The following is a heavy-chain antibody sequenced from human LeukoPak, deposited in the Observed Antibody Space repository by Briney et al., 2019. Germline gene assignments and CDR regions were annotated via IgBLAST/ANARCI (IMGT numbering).Heavy chain of an antibody. CDR1: GFTFSSYG. D-gene: IGHD4-11*01. Sequence: GGSLRLSCAASGFTFSSYGMHWVRQAPGKGLEWVAFIRYDGSNKYYADSVKGRFTISRDISKNTLYLQMNSLRAEDTAVYYCAKLEGPYSNYGFFDYWGQGTLVTVSS. J-gene: IGHJ4*02. CDR2: IRYDGSNK. V-gene: IGHV3-30*02. CDR3: AKLEGPYSNYGFFDY.